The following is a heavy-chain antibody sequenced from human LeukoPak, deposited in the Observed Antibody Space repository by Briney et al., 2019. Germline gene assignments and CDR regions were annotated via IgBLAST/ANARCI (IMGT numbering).Heavy chain of an antibody. V-gene: IGHV1-69*13. D-gene: IGHD3-10*01. CDR3: ARKGAYNYYGSGSYVY. Sequence: SVKVSCKASGYTFTGYYMHWVRQAPGQGLEWMGGIIPIFGTANYAQKFQGRVTITADESTSTAYMELSSLRSEDTAVYYCARKGAYNYYGSGSYVYWGQGTLVTVSS. J-gene: IGHJ4*02. CDR2: IIPIFGTA. CDR1: GYTFTGYY.